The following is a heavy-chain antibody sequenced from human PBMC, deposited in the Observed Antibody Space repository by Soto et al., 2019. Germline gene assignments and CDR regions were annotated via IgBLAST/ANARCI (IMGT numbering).Heavy chain of an antibody. CDR1: SDSISSSSYY. D-gene: IGHD3-22*01. CDR2: FYYSGST. J-gene: IGHJ4*02. V-gene: IGHV4-39*01. CDR3: VRHVDVGDGSGGYFFDY. Sequence: SETLSLTCTVFSDSISSSSYYWGWIRQPPGKGPEWIGSFYYSGSTYYNPSPKSRVTISVDTSKNHFSLKLSYVTAADTAVYFCVRHVDVGDGSGGYFFDYWGQGILVTVSS.